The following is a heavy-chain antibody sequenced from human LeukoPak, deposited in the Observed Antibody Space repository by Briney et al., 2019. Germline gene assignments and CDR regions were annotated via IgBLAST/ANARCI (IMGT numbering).Heavy chain of an antibody. CDR2: ISYDGSNK. D-gene: IGHD3-22*01. V-gene: IGHV3-30*09. CDR3: ARDKCGSGYFCYFDY. J-gene: IGHJ4*02. Sequence: GGSLRLSCAASGFTFSSYAMHWARQAPGKGLEWLAVISYDGSNKYYADSVKGRFAISRDSSKNTLYLQMNSLRAEDTAVYYCARDKCGSGYFCYFDYWGQGTLVTVSS. CDR1: GFTFSSYA.